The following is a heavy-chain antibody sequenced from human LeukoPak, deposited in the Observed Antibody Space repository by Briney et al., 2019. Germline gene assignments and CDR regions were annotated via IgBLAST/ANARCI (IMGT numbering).Heavy chain of an antibody. CDR3: ARSFWSNYVTSHFDY. CDR2: IYHSGSP. CDR1: GYSISSGYY. J-gene: IGHJ4*02. V-gene: IGHV4-38-2*02. D-gene: IGHD3-3*01. Sequence: SETLSLTCTVSGYSISSGYYWGWIRQPPGKGLEWIGSIYHSGSPYYNPPLKSRVTISVDTSKNQFSRKLSSVTAADTAVYYCARSFWSNYVTSHFDYWGQGTLVAVSS.